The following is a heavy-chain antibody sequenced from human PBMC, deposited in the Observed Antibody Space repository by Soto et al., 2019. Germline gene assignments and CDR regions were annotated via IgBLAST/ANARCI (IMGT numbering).Heavy chain of an antibody. CDR1: GYTFASYA. D-gene: IGHD3-10*01. V-gene: IGHV1-3*04. CDR3: SRFQGAVGSGSYSIFGYFQH. CDR2: INTGSGNT. J-gene: IGHJ1*01. Sequence: VHLVQSGAEVKQPGASVKLSCKASGYTFASYAMHWVSQAPGQSLEWLGWINTGSGNTKYSQKLQGRVTITRDTSASTAYMELSSLRSEDTAVYYCSRFQGAVGSGSYSIFGYFQHSGQGTLVSVSS.